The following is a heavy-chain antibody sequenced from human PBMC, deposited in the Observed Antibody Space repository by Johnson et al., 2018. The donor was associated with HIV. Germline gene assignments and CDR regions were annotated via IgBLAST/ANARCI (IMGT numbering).Heavy chain of an antibody. V-gene: IGHV3-13*01. Sequence: EQLVESGGGLVQPGGSLRLSCAASGFTFSSYDMHWVRQATGKGLAWVSAFGTAGDTYYPGSLKGRFTISSANAKNPLYLQMNSLRAWDTAVYYCARGSARRDGERVIAGGAFDIWGQGTMVTVSS. CDR1: GFTFSSYD. J-gene: IGHJ3*02. CDR2: FGTAGDT. D-gene: IGHD2/OR15-2a*01. CDR3: ARGSARRDGERVIAGGAFDI.